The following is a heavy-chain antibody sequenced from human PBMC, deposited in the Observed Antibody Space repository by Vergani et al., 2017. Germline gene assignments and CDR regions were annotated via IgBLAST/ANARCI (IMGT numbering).Heavy chain of an antibody. CDR1: GYSLTNYW. V-gene: IGHV5-51*01. CDR2: IHPADSDT. D-gene: IGHD3-22*01. CDR3: ARLYGRDSSGSKYFDY. J-gene: IGHJ4*02. Sequence: EVQLVQSGAEVKKPGESLKISCQISGYSLTNYWIGWVRQMPGKGLEWMGIIHPADSDTRYSPSFQGQVTISVDKSISTAYLQRGSLRASDSAMYYCARLYGRDSSGSKYFDYWGQGTLVTVSS.